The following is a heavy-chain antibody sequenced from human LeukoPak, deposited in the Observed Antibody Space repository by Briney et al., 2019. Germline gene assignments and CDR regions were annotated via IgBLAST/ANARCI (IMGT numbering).Heavy chain of an antibody. CDR1: GYSISSGHY. CDR3: ARAKNPYYYYYYMDF. V-gene: IGHV4-38-2*01. CDR2: IHHSGSS. Sequence: SETLSPTCAVSGYSISSGHYWVWIRQPPGKGLEYIGNIHHSGSSHYNPSLKSRVTISVDTSNNQFSLKLSSVTAADTAVYYCARAKNPYYYYYYMDFWGRGTTVTVSS. J-gene: IGHJ6*03.